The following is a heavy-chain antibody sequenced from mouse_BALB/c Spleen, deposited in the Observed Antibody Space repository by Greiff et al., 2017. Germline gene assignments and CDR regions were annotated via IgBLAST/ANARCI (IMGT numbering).Heavy chain of an antibody. CDR2: IYPGDGDT. Sequence: VQLMESGAELVRPGASVKLSCKASGYTFTSYWMQWVKQRPGQGLEWIGAIYPGDGDTRYTQKFKGKATLTADKSSSTAYMQLSSLASEDSAVYYCARSGGNPYWGQGTLVTVSA. D-gene: IGHD1-1*02. J-gene: IGHJ3*01. CDR3: ARSGGNPY. CDR1: GYTFTSYW. V-gene: IGHV1-87*01.